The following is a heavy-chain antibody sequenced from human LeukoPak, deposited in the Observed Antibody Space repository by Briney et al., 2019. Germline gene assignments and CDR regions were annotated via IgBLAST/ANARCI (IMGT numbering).Heavy chain of an antibody. Sequence: ASVKVSCKASGYTFTSYDINWVRQAPGQGLEWMGWINPNSGGTNYAQKFQGRVTMTWDTSISTAYMELSRLRSDDTAVYYCARVRVAATVKNWFDPWGQGTLVTVSS. CDR2: INPNSGGT. D-gene: IGHD4-17*01. V-gene: IGHV1-2*02. CDR3: ARVRVAATVKNWFDP. CDR1: GYTFTSYD. J-gene: IGHJ5*02.